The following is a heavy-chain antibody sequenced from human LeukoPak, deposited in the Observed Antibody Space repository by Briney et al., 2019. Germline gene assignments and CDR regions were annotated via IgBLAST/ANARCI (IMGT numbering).Heavy chain of an antibody. CDR3: ARSPSGYYLRWFDP. D-gene: IGHD3-22*01. CDR1: GGSISSSSYY. V-gene: IGHV4-39*01. CDR2: IYYSGST. Sequence: SETLSLTCTVSGGSISSSSYYWGWIRQPPGKGLEWIGSIYYSGSTYYNPSLKSRVTISVDTSKNQFSLKLSSVTAADTAEYYCARSPSGYYLRWFDPWGQGTLVTVSS. J-gene: IGHJ5*02.